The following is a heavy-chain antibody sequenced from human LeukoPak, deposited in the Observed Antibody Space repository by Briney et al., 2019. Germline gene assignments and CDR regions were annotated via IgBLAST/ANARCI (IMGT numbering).Heavy chain of an antibody. CDR1: GFTFSDLY. CDR3: ASDYCGGDCSHI. CDR2: IGTKANSYTI. D-gene: IGHD2-21*02. J-gene: IGHJ4*02. V-gene: IGHV3-72*01. Sequence: PGGSLRLSCAASGFTFSDLYMDWVRQAPGKGLEWVGRIGTKANSYTIQYAASVKGRFTISRDDSKNSLYLQMNSLKSEDTAVYYCASDYCGGDCSHIWGQGTLVTVSS.